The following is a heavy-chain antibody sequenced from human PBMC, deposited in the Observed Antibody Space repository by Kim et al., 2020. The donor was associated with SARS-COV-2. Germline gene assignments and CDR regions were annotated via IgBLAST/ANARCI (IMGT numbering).Heavy chain of an antibody. CDR3: ARATGTTGYYKEFGFDP. CDR1: GFTFSSYS. J-gene: IGHJ5*02. CDR2: ISSRSSTI. V-gene: IGHV3-48*04. D-gene: IGHD3-9*01. Sequence: GGSLRLSCAASGFTFSSYSMNWVRQAPGKGLEWVSYISSRSSTIYYADSVKGRFTISRDNAKNSLYLQMNSLRAEDTAVYYCARATGTTGYYKEFGFDPWGQGTLVTVSS.